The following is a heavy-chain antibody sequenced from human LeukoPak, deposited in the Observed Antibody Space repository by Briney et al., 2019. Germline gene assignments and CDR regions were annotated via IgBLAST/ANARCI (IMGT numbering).Heavy chain of an antibody. CDR1: GGSMTGSH. Sequence: SETLSPTCTVSGGSMTGSHWTWIRQPPGKGLEYIGYVYNSGTTFYNPSLKSRVTISADTSKKHFSLRLTSVTAADTAIYYCARGAGGYRFDPWGLGTLVTVSS. D-gene: IGHD1-1*01. CDR2: VYNSGTT. J-gene: IGHJ5*02. CDR3: ARGAGGYRFDP. V-gene: IGHV4-59*01.